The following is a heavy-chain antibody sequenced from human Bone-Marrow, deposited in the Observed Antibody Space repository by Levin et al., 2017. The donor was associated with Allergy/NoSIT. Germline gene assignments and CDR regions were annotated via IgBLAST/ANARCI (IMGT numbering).Heavy chain of an antibody. CDR3: ARWGYCSGGSCYGMDV. J-gene: IGHJ6*02. V-gene: IGHV1-2*02. D-gene: IGHD2-15*01. CDR1: GYTFTGYY. CDR2: INPNSGGT. Sequence: GGSLRLSCKASGYTFTGYYMHWVRQAPGQGLEWMGWINPNSGGTNYAQKFQGRVTMTRDTSISTAYMELSRLRSDDTAVYYCARWGYCSGGSCYGMDVWGQGTTVTVSS.